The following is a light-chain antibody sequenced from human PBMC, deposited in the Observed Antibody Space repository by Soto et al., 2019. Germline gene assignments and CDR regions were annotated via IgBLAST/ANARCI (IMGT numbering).Light chain of an antibody. Sequence: QSVLTQPASVTGSPGQSITISCTGISSNLGSYNLVSWYQQHPGKAPKVIIYDDNQRPSGVSDRFSGSKSGNTASLTISGLRAGDEVDYHCCSCTGGPTGVFGGGTQLPV. J-gene: IGLJ3*02. V-gene: IGLV2-23*01. CDR2: DDN. CDR3: CSCTGGPTGV. CDR1: SSNLGSYNL.